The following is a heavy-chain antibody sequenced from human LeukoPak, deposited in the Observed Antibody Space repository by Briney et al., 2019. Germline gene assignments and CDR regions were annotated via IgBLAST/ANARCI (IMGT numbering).Heavy chain of an antibody. D-gene: IGHD6-6*01. Sequence: PSETLSLTCTVSGVSISSSTYYWGWIRQPPGKGLEWIGSMYYTGSTYYNPSLKSRVTISLDTSKNQFSLKLSSVTAADTAVYYCARRGYTSSSEYFDYWGQGSLVTVSS. CDR2: MYYTGST. CDR1: GVSISSSTYY. J-gene: IGHJ4*02. V-gene: IGHV4-39*01. CDR3: ARRGYTSSSEYFDY.